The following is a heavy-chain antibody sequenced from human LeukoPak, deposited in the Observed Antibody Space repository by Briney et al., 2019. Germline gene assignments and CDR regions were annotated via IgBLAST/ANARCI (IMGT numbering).Heavy chain of an antibody. D-gene: IGHD4-11*01. V-gene: IGHV3-13*01. CDR3: AKAFDYNGLRGEGGSFDC. Sequence: GGSLRLSCVASGFNFSKNDMHWVRQTTERGLEWVSAIGVGGDTYYADPVKGRFTISRENGKNSVYLQVNSLRAGDTAVYFCAKAFDYNGLRGEGGSFDCWGQGALVTVSS. CDR2: IGVGGDT. J-gene: IGHJ4*02. CDR1: GFNFSKND.